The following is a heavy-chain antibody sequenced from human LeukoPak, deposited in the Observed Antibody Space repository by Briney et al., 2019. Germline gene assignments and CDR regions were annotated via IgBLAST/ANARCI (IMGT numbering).Heavy chain of an antibody. J-gene: IGHJ6*03. CDR2: MNPNSGNT. D-gene: IGHD4-11*01. V-gene: IGHV1-8*03. CDR3: ARAPVTTIGYYYYMDV. CDR1: GYTFTSYD. Sequence: ASVKVSCKASGYTFTSYDINWVRQATGQGLEWMGWMNPNSGNTGYAQKFQGRVTITRNTSISTAYMELSSLRSEDTAVYYCARAPVTTIGYYYYMDVWGKGTTVTVSS.